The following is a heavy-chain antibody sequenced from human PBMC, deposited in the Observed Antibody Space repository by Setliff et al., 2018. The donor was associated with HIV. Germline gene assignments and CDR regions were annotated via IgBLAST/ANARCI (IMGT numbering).Heavy chain of an antibody. CDR3: ARLRPMVRGDIGGCDY. Sequence: PGESLKISCKGSGYYFTNYWIAWVRQLPGKGLEGMGIIYPGDSDTRYSPSFQGQVTISADKSINTAYLQCISLKASATAMYYCARLRPMVRGDIGGCDYWGQGTPVTVSS. J-gene: IGHJ4*02. CDR1: GYYFTNYW. CDR2: IYPGDSDT. V-gene: IGHV5-51*01. D-gene: IGHD3-10*01.